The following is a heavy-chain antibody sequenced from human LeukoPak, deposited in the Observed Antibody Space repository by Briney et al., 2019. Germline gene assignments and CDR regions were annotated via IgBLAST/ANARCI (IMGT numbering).Heavy chain of an antibody. V-gene: IGHV1-58*02. CDR3: ARGGYYGSGNDFRFDP. D-gene: IGHD3-10*01. CDR2: IVVGSGNT. CDR1: GFTFTSSA. J-gene: IGHJ5*02. Sequence: SVKVSCKASGFTFTSSAMQWVRQARGQRLEWIGWIVVGSGNTNYAQKFQERVTITRDMSTSTAYMELSSLRSEDTAVYYCARGGYYGSGNDFRFDPWGQGTLVTVSS.